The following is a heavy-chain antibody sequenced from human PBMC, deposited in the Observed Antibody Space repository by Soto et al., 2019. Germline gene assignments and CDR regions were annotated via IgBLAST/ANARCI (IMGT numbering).Heavy chain of an antibody. CDR2: IKSKTDGGTT. Sequence: PLGVLRLSCAASGFTFSNAWMSWVRQAPGKGLEWVGRIKSKTDGGTTDYAAPVKGRFTISRDDSKDTLYLQMNSLKTEDTAVYYCTTEPPELGTTNPLWGHGTLVTVSS. CDR1: GFTFSNAW. D-gene: IGHD1-26*01. CDR3: TTEPPELGTTNPL. J-gene: IGHJ4*01. V-gene: IGHV3-15*01.